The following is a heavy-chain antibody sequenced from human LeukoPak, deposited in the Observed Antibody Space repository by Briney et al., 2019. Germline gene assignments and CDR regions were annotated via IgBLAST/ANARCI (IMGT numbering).Heavy chain of an antibody. Sequence: PGGSLRLSCAASGFTFSSYAMNWVRQAPGKGLEWVSSVTSSSSYIYYADSVKGRFTISRDNTKNSLYLQMNSLRAEDTAVYYCARAVPNDLVVVPSARGVFFWDVWGKGTTVTVSS. CDR2: VTSSSSYI. D-gene: IGHD2-2*01. J-gene: IGHJ6*04. CDR1: GFTFSSYA. V-gene: IGHV3-21*01. CDR3: ARAVPNDLVVVPSARGVFFWDV.